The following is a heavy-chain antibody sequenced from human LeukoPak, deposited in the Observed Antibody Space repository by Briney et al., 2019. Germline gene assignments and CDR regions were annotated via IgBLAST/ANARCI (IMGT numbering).Heavy chain of an antibody. J-gene: IGHJ4*02. CDR2: MNPNSGNT. Sequence: GASVKVSCKASGYTFTSYDINWVRQATGQGLEWMGWMNPNSGNTGYAQKFQGRVTITRNTSISTAYMELSSLRSEDTAVYYCARVLDNSSSRYQSLKYWGQGTLVTVSS. CDR3: ARVLDNSSSRYQSLKY. V-gene: IGHV1-8*03. D-gene: IGHD6-25*01. CDR1: GYTFTSYD.